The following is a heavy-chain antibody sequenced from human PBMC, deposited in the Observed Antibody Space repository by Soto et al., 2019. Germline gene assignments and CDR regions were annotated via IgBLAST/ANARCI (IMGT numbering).Heavy chain of an antibody. CDR3: VRDSQGFYFES. J-gene: IGHJ4*02. D-gene: IGHD3-3*01. Sequence: PXETLSLTCTFSVVSISSGGYYWNWIRQHPGKGLQWIGYVHYSGYTYYNPSLKSRVTMSVDTSKSQFSLKLSSMTAADTAVYYCVRDSQGFYFESLGQGTLVNVSS. CDR1: VVSISSGGYY. V-gene: IGHV4-31*03. CDR2: VHYSGYT.